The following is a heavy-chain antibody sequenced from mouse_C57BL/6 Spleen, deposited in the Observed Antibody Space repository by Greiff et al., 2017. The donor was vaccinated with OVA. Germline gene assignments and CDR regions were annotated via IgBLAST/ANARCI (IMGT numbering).Heavy chain of an antibody. CDR2: IWSGGST. Sequence: VQLVESGPGLVQPSQSLSITCTVSGFSLTSYGVHWVRQSPGKGLEWLGVIWSGGSTDYNAAFISRLSISKDTSKSQVFFQMISLQAADTAIYYCTRDDGYYDYWGQGTTLTVSS. J-gene: IGHJ2*01. V-gene: IGHV2-2*01. D-gene: IGHD2-3*01. CDR3: TRDDGYYDY. CDR1: GFSLTSYG.